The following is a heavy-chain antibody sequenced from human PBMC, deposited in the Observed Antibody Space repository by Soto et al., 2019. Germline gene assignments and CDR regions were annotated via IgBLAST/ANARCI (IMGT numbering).Heavy chain of an antibody. CDR3: AVTTGY. CDR2: VSPDHGNA. Sequence: QVRVVQSGAEVKKPGASVKVSCKTSGYTFTDYDINWVRQAPGQGLEWMGWVSPDHGNAGYARQFQGRITMTSDPSINTVFMELPNLRPEDTAVYYCAVTTGYWGQGTKVTVSS. CDR1: GYTFTDYD. V-gene: IGHV1-8*01. D-gene: IGHD4-17*01. J-gene: IGHJ4*02.